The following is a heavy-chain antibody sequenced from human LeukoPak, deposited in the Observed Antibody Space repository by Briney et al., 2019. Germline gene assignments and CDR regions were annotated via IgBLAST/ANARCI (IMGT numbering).Heavy chain of an antibody. D-gene: IGHD5-24*01. V-gene: IGHV3-33*01. CDR3: ARDTHAATNAVFDY. Sequence: PGGSLRLSCAASGFNFSSYGMHWVRQAPGKGLEWVAVIWYDGSNKYYADSVKGRFTISRDNSKNTLYLQMNSLRAEDTAVYYCARDTHAATNAVFDYWGQGTLVTVSS. J-gene: IGHJ4*02. CDR1: GFNFSSYG. CDR2: IWYDGSNK.